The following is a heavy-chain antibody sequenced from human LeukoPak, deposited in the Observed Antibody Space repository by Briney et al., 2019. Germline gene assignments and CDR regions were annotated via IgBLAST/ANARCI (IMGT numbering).Heavy chain of an antibody. CDR1: GYTFTSYG. J-gene: IGHJ4*02. V-gene: IGHV1-18*01. D-gene: IGHD6-19*01. Sequence: ASVKVSCKASGYTFTSYGIPWVRQAPGQGLEWMGWISAYNGNTNYAQKLQGRVTMTTDTSTTTAYMELRSLRSDDTAMYYCARVDSSGWFDYWGQGTLVTVSS. CDR3: ARVDSSGWFDY. CDR2: ISAYNGNT.